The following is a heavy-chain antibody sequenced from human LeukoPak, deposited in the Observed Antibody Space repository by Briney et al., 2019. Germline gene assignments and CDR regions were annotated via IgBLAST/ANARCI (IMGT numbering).Heavy chain of an antibody. CDR3: ARDRPGAAAGTAHY. CDR1: GFTYSHYY. CDR2: ISSSSSYT. D-gene: IGHD6-13*01. V-gene: IGHV3-11*05. Sequence: GGSLRLSCAASGFTYSHYYMSWISQAPGKGLEWVSYISSSSSYTNYADSVKGRFTISRDNAKNSLYLQMNSLRAEDTAVYYCARDRPGAAAGTAHYWGQGTLVTVSS. J-gene: IGHJ4*02.